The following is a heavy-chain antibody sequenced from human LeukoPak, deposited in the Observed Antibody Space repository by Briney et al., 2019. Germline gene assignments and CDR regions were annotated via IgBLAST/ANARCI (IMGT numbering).Heavy chain of an antibody. CDR3: ARDRGRYCSSTSCYNWFDP. D-gene: IGHD2-2*01. V-gene: IGHV1-18*01. Sequence: ASVKVSCKASGYTFTSYGISWVRQALGQGLEWMGWISAYNGNTNYAQKFQGRVTMTRDTSISTAYMELSRLRSDDTAVYYCARDRGRYCSSTSCYNWFDPWGQGTLVTVSS. CDR1: GYTFTSYG. J-gene: IGHJ5*02. CDR2: ISAYNGNT.